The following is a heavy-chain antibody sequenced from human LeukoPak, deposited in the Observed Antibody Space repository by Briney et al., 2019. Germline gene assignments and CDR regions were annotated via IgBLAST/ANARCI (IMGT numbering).Heavy chain of an antibody. CDR1: GYSFTIYW. J-gene: IGHJ4*02. CDR2: IYPGDSGT. CDR3: AIFYSSGWYDFDY. D-gene: IGHD6-19*01. Sequence: GESLKISCKGSGYSFTIYWIGWVRQMPGKGLEWMGIIYPGDSGTRYTPSFQGQVTISADKSISTAYLQWSSLKASDTAMYYCAIFYSSGWYDFDYWGQGTLVTVSS. V-gene: IGHV5-51*01.